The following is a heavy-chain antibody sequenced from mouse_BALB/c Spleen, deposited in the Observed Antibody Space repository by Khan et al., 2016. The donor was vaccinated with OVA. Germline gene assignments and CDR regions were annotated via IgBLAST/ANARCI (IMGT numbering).Heavy chain of an antibody. D-gene: IGHD1-1*01. J-gene: IGHJ3*01. V-gene: IGHV1-9*01. CDR1: GYTFSSYW. CDR2: ILPGSGSN. Sequence: QVRLQQSGAELMKPGASVKLSCKATGYTFSSYWIEWVKQRPGHGLEWIGEILPGSGSNNYNEKFKGQATFTADTSSNTSYMQLSSLTSEDSAVYYCARGNYYGNSAWFGYWGQGTLVTVS. CDR3: ARGNYYGNSAWFGY.